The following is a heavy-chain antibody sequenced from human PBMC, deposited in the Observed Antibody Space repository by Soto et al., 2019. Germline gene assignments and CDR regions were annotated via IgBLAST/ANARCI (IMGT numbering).Heavy chain of an antibody. CDR3: ARDEGYKVNDVGWFDP. D-gene: IGHD1-1*01. CDR1: GYTFTSYG. V-gene: IGHV1-18*01. CDR2: ISGYNGNT. J-gene: IGHJ5*02. Sequence: QVQLLPSGAEVKKPGDSVKVSCKSSGYTFTSYGISLVRQAPGQGLEWMGWISGYNGNTNYAQKLQGRVTMTTDTSTSTAYMELGSLRSDDTAVYYCARDEGYKVNDVGWFDPCGQGTLVTVSS.